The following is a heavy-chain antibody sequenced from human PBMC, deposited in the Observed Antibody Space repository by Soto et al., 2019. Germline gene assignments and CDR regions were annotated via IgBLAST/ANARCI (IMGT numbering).Heavy chain of an antibody. V-gene: IGHV3-7*03. Sequence: EVQLLGSGGGLVQPGGSLRLSCVASGFTFSTYWMNWVRQAPGMGLEWVANINPDGSVGTYVDSVKGRFTTSRDNAKNSLYLQTNSLRADDTAVYFGAGWGGHDYNYWGQGILVTVSS. CDR2: INPDGSVG. D-gene: IGHD3-16*01. CDR1: GFTFSTYW. CDR3: AGWGGHDYNY. J-gene: IGHJ4*02.